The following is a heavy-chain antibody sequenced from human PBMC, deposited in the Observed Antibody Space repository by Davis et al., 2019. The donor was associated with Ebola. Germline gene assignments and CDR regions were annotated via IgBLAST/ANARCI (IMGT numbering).Heavy chain of an antibody. CDR1: GGSISSGDYY. Sequence: SETLSLTCTVSGGSISSGDYYWSWIRQPPGKGLELIGYIYYSGSTNYNPSLKSRVTISVDTSKNQFSLKLSSVTAADTAVYYCARKPTRWENLFYPCGQGTLVSVPP. CDR2: IYYSGST. J-gene: IGHJ5*02. D-gene: IGHD1-26*01. V-gene: IGHV4-61*08. CDR3: ARKPTRWENLFYP.